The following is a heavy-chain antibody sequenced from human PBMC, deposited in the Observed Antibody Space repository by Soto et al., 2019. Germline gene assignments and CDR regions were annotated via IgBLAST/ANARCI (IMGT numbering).Heavy chain of an antibody. CDR2: IYTSGST. V-gene: IGHV4-4*07. CDR1: GGSISSYY. CDR3: GRVFSSNRWFAP. J-gene: IGHJ5*01. D-gene: IGHD2-8*01. Sequence: SETLSLTCTVSGGSISSYYWSCIRQPAGKGLEWIGRIYTSGSTNYNPSLKSRVTMSVDTSKNQFSLKLSSVTAADTAAYYCGRVFSSNRWFAPWGQGTLVTVSS.